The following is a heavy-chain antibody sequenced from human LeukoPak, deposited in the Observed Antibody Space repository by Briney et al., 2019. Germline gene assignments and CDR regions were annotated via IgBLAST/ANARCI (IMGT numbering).Heavy chain of an antibody. CDR3: TRPGYYDSSGYYTVHYFYMDV. D-gene: IGHD3-22*01. V-gene: IGHV4-39*01. CDR1: GGSISSSSYY. CDR2: IYYSGST. J-gene: IGHJ6*03. Sequence: SETLSLTCTVSGGSISSSSYYWGWIRQPPGKGLEWNGSIYYSGSTYYYPSLKSRVTISVDTSTNQFSLQLSSVTAADTAVYYCTRPGYYDSSGYYTVHYFYMDVWGKGTTVTVSS.